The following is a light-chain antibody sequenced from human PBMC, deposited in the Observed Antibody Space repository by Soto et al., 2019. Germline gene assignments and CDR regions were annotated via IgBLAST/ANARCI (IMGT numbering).Light chain of an antibody. J-gene: IGLJ3*02. Sequence: QSALTQPRSVSGSPGQSVTISCTGTSSDVGVYNYVSWYQQHPGKAPQLVIYDVIKRPSGVPYRFSGSKSGNTASLTISGIQAEEEADYYCCSYAGSSLWVFGGGTKLTVL. CDR2: DVI. CDR1: SSDVGVYNY. V-gene: IGLV2-11*01. CDR3: CSYAGSSLWV.